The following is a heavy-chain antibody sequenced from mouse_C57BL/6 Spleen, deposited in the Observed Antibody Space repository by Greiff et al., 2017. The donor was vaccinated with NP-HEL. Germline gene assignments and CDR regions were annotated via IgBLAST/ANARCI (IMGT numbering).Heavy chain of an antibody. V-gene: IGHV1-76*01. CDR2: IYPGSGNT. D-gene: IGHD2-2*01. J-gene: IGHJ1*03. CDR1: GYTFTDYY. CDR3: ARDYGYDDWYFDV. Sequence: QVQLQQSGAELVRPGASVKLSCKASGYTFTDYYINWVKQRPGQGLEWIARIYPGSGNTYYNEKFKGKATLTAEKSSSTAYMQLSSLTSEDSAVYFCARDYGYDDWYFDVWGTGTTVTVSS.